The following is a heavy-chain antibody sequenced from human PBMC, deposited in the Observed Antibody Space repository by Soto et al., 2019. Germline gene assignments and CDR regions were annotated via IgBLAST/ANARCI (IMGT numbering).Heavy chain of an antibody. CDR1: GFTFATHS. V-gene: IGHV3-21*01. D-gene: IGHD5-18*01. Sequence: EVQLVESGGGLVKPGDSLTLSCAASGFTFATHSMNWVRQAPGKGLEWVSSISSGSEYIIYEDSVKGRFIISRDNAQHALFLQLSSLRAEDTSVYYCVRGDTEGPTPCFYIWGQGTVVTVSS. CDR3: VRGDTEGPTPCFYI. CDR2: ISSGSEYI. J-gene: IGHJ3*02.